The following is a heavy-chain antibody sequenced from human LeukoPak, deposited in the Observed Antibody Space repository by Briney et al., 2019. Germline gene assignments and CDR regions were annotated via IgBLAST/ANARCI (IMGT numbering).Heavy chain of an antibody. CDR2: ISSSGSTI. V-gene: IGHV3-48*03. Sequence: GGSLRLSCAASGFTFSSYEMNWVRQAPGKGLEWVSYISSSGSTIYYADSVKGRFTISRHNAKNSLYLQMNSLRAEDTAVYYCARDVRRYDILTGYLSAFDIWGQGTMVTVSS. CDR3: ARDVRRYDILTGYLSAFDI. CDR1: GFTFSSYE. D-gene: IGHD3-9*01. J-gene: IGHJ3*02.